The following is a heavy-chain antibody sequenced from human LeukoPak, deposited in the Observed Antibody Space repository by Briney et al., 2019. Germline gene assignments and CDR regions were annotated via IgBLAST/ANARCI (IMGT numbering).Heavy chain of an antibody. CDR3: ARENDEGFDY. D-gene: IGHD1-1*01. V-gene: IGHV3-21*01. J-gene: IGHJ4*02. CDR1: GFTFSSYS. CDR2: ICGSSRSL. Sequence: PGGSLRLSCPASGFTFSSYSMNWVRQAPGKGVEWVSSICGSSRSLYYADSLKGQSTIYKDNAKNSLYLQMNSLRAEATAVYYCARENDEGFDYWGQGTLVTVSS.